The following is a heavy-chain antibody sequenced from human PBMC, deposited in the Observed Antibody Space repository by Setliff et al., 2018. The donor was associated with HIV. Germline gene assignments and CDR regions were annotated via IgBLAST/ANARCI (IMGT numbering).Heavy chain of an antibody. Sequence: PGGSLRLSCAASGFTFSDSYMSWIRQAPGRGLEYLSYISGSGTTVFYGDSVKGRFTISRDNARNSLYLQMNSLRAEDTAVYYCAREGGGGKAIVGAKDVWGKGSTVTVSS. CDR2: ISGSGTTV. J-gene: IGHJ6*04. V-gene: IGHV3-11*04. D-gene: IGHD1-26*01. CDR1: GFTFSDSY. CDR3: AREGGGGKAIVGAKDV.